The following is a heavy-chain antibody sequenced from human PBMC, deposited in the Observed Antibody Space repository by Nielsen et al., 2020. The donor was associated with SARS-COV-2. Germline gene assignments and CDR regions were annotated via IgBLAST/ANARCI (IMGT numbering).Heavy chain of an antibody. CDR2: ISWNSGSI. CDR3: AKMGSRLGYGVDV. CDR1: GFTFSSYG. V-gene: IGHV3-9*01. Sequence: GGSLRLSCAASGFTFSSYGMHWVRQAPGKGLEWVSGISWNSGSIGYADSVKGRFTISRDNAKNSLFLQMNSLRVEDTALYYCAKMGSRLGYGVDVWGQGTTVTVSS. D-gene: IGHD3-16*01. J-gene: IGHJ6*02.